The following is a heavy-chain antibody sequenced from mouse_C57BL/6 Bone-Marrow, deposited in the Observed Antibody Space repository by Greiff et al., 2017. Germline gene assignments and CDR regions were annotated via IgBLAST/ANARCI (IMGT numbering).Heavy chain of an antibody. D-gene: IGHD2-13*01. J-gene: IGHJ4*01. CDR2: IHPNSGST. Sequence: QVQLQQPGAELVKPGASVKLSCKASGYTFTSYWMHWVKQRPGQGLEWIGMIHPNSGSTNYNEKFKSKATLTVDKSSSTAYMQLSSLTSEDSAVYYCAREGDQDYYAMDYWGQGTSVTVSS. V-gene: IGHV1-64*01. CDR3: AREGDQDYYAMDY. CDR1: GYTFTSYW.